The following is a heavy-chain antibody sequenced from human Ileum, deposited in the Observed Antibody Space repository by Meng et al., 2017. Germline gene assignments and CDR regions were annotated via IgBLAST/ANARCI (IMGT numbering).Heavy chain of an antibody. J-gene: IGHJ4*02. Sequence: QGHLQGSGPGLVGPAETLSLPCTVSGDSVSSGSYYWNWIRQPPGKGPEWIAYIYYTGSTNYNPSLKSRVIISADTSKNQFSLKLSSVTAADTAVYYCARAETALDYWGQGTLVTVSS. CDR1: GDSVSSGSYY. V-gene: IGHV4-61*01. CDR2: IYYTGST. D-gene: IGHD5-18*01. CDR3: ARAETALDY.